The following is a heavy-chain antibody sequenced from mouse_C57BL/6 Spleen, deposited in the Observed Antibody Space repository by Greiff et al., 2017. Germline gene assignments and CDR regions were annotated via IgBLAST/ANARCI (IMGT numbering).Heavy chain of an antibody. V-gene: IGHV1-52*01. Sequence: QVQLQQPGAELVRPGSSVKLSCKASGYTFTSYWMHWVKQRPIQGLEWIGNIDPSDSETHYNQKFKDKATLTVDKSSSTAYMQLSSLTSEDSAVYYWARNYGSSPGWFAYWGQGTLVTVSA. J-gene: IGHJ3*01. CDR2: IDPSDSET. CDR3: ARNYGSSPGWFAY. D-gene: IGHD1-1*01. CDR1: GYTFTSYW.